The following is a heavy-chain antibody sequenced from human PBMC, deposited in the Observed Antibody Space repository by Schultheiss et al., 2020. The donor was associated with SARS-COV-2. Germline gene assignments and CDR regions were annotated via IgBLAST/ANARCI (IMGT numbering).Heavy chain of an antibody. CDR3: TRDPNDLAYFSPSLQEGYYFDY. CDR1: GFTFGDYA. D-gene: IGHD1-1*01. V-gene: IGHV3-49*03. Sequence: GGSLRLSCITSGFTFGDYAMSWFRQAPGKGLEWVGFIRSIAYGATTEYAASVKGRFTISRDDSKRIAFLHMNSLKTEDTAVYYCTRDPNDLAYFSPSLQEGYYFDYWGQGTLVTVSS. CDR2: IRSIAYGATT. J-gene: IGHJ4*02.